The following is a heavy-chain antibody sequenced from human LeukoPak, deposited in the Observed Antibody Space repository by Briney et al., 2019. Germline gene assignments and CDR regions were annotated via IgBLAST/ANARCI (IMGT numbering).Heavy chain of an antibody. CDR3: ARGLSWTYYDSPSRDY. J-gene: IGHJ4*02. D-gene: IGHD3-3*01. V-gene: IGHV3-48*01. Sequence: GSLRLSCAASGFTFSSYSMNWVRQAPGKGLEWVSYISSSSSTIYYADSVKGRFTISRDNAKNSLYLQMNSLRAEDTAVYYCARGLSWTYYDSPSRDYWGQGTLVTVSS. CDR1: GFTFSSYS. CDR2: ISSSSSTI.